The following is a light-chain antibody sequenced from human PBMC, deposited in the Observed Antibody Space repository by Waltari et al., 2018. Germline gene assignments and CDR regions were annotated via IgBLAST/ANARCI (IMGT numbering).Light chain of an antibody. CDR2: DVN. Sequence: QSALTQTATVSGSPGQSITISRTGTSSDVGNYNLFSCYQQHPGKAPKLIIYDVNKRPSGVSNRFSGSKSGNTASLTISGLQAADEADYYCCSYAGSSISVFGGGTRLTVL. CDR3: CSYAGSSISV. CDR1: SSDVGNYNL. J-gene: IGLJ3*02. V-gene: IGLV2-23*02.